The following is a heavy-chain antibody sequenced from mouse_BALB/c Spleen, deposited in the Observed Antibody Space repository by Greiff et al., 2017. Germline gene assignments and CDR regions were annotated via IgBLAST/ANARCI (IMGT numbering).Heavy chain of an antibody. J-gene: IGHJ1*01. CDR3: ARWDAWYFDV. Sequence: EVKVVESGGGLVQPGGSRKLSCAASGFTFSSFGMHWVRQAPEKGLEWVAYISSGSSTIYYADTVKGRFTISRDNPKNTLFLQMTSLRSEDTAMYYCARWDAWYFDVWGAGTTVTVSS. CDR1: GFTFSSFG. D-gene: IGHD4-1*01. V-gene: IGHV5-17*02. CDR2: ISSGSSTI.